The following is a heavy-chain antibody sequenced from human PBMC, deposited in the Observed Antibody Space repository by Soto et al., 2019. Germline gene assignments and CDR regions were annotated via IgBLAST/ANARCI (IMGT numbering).Heavy chain of an antibody. CDR2: INAGNGNT. V-gene: IGHV1-3*01. CDR1: GYTFTSYA. Sequence: QVPLVQSGAEVKKPGASVKVSCKASGYTFTSYAIHWVRQAPGQRLEWMGWINAGNGNTKYSQKFQDRVTITRDTSASTTYMELSSLRSEDTAVYYCARGSEPAYSSWYINGDYWGQGTLVTVSS. CDR3: ARGSEPAYSSWYINGDY. D-gene: IGHD6-13*01. J-gene: IGHJ4*02.